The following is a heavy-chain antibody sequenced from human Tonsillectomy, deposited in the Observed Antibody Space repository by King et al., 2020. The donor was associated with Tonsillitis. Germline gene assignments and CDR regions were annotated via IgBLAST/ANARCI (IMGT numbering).Heavy chain of an antibody. V-gene: IGHV4-31*03. Sequence: VQLQESGPGLVKPSQTLSLTCTVSGGSISSGGYYWSWIRQHPGKGLGGSWYIYYSGSTYYNPSPQSRIIISFYTSKNQFSLTVSSVTAADTAVYHCARVHQAFHPVIDYWGQGTLVTVSS. CDR3: ARVHQAFHPVIDY. CDR2: IYYSGST. J-gene: IGHJ4*02. CDR1: GGSISSGGYY.